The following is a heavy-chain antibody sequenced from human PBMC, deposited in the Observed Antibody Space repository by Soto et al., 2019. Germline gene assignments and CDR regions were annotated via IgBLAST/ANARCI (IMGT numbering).Heavy chain of an antibody. Sequence: GGSLRLSCAASGFTFSSYSMNWVRQAPGKGLEWVSYISSSSSTIYYADSVKGRFTISRDNAKNSLYLQMNSLRAEDTAVYYCARDLTPDIVVVPAATWAGDYWGQGTLVTVSS. CDR1: GFTFSSYS. V-gene: IGHV3-48*01. D-gene: IGHD2-2*01. CDR3: ARDLTPDIVVVPAATWAGDY. CDR2: ISSSSSTI. J-gene: IGHJ4*02.